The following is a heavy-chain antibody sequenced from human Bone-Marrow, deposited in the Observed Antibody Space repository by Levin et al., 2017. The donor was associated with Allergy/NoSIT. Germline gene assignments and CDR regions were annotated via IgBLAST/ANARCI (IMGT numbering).Heavy chain of an antibody. CDR2: INPRGGST. Sequence: ASVKVSCKASGYSFTSYYLHWVRQAPGQGLEWMAMINPRGGSTTYAQRFQGRVTMTRDTSTSTVYMELSSLRSGHTAVYYCARDLSGGLPDAFEIWGQGTIVSVSS. J-gene: IGHJ3*02. V-gene: IGHV1-46*01. CDR3: ARDLSGGLPDAFEI. CDR1: GYSFTSYY. D-gene: IGHD1-1*01.